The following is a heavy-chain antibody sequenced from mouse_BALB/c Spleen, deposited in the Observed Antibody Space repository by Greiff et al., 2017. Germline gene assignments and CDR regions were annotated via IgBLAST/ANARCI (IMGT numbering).Heavy chain of an antibody. CDR2: ISSGSSTI. J-gene: IGHJ3*01. Sequence: DVHLVESGGGLVQPGGSRKLSCAASGFTFSSFGMHWVRQAPEKGLEWVAYISSGSSTIYYADTVKGRFTISRDNPKNTLFLQMTSLRSEDTAMYYCARRDGNPAWFAYWGQGTLVTVSA. V-gene: IGHV5-17*02. D-gene: IGHD2-1*01. CDR1: GFTFSSFG. CDR3: ARRDGNPAWFAY.